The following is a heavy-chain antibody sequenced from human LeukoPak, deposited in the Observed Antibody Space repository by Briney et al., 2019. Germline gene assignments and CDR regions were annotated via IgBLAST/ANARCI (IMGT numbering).Heavy chain of an antibody. CDR3: ARGNHDILTGYFDYYYGMDV. D-gene: IGHD3-9*01. V-gene: IGHV3-53*04. Sequence: GSLRLSCAASGFTVSSNYMSWVRQAPGKGLEWVSVIYSGGSTYYADSVKGRFTISRHNSKNTLYLQMNSLRAEDTAVYYCARGNHDILTGYFDYYYGMDVWGQGTTVTVSS. CDR2: IYSGGST. J-gene: IGHJ6*02. CDR1: GFTVSSNY.